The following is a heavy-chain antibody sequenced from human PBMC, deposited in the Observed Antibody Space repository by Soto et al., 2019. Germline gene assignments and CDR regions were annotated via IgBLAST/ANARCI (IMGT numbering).Heavy chain of an antibody. CDR1: GFTFSDYY. J-gene: IGHJ5*02. CDR2: ISSSSSYT. V-gene: IGHV3-11*06. Sequence: QVQLVESGGGLVKPGGSLRLSCAASGFTFSDYYMSWIRQAPRKGLEWVSYISSSSSYTNYADSVKGRFTISRDNAKNSLYLQMNSLRAEDTAVYYCARHSGGYSYGYVEPDPWGQGTLVTVSS. CDR3: ARHSGGYSYGYVEPDP. D-gene: IGHD5-18*01.